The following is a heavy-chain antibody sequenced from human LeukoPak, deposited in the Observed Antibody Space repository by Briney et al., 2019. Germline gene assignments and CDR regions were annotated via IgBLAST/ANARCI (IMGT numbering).Heavy chain of an antibody. V-gene: IGHV1-46*01. Sequence: ASVKVSCKAFGYTFTSNSMHWVRQAPGQGPEWMGVISPSGGSTTYAQKFQGRVTMTRNTSISTAYMELSSLRSEDTAVYYCARGSGYYGSGRVRYYYYMDVWGKGTTVTISS. J-gene: IGHJ6*03. CDR3: ARGSGYYGSGRVRYYYYMDV. CDR1: GYTFTSNS. D-gene: IGHD3-10*01. CDR2: ISPSGGST.